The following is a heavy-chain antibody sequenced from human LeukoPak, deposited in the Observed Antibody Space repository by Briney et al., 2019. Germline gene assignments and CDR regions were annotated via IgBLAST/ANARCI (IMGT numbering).Heavy chain of an antibody. D-gene: IGHD6-13*01. CDR3: ARWPRGEQHLVRSNWFDP. CDR2: IKQDGSEK. J-gene: IGHJ5*02. CDR1: GFTFSSYW. Sequence: GGSLRLSCAASGFTFSSYWMSCVRQAPGKGREWVANIKQDGSEKYYVDSVKGRFTISRDNAKNSLYLQMNSPRAEDTAVYYCARWPRGEQHLVRSNWFDPWGQGTLVTVSS. V-gene: IGHV3-7*01.